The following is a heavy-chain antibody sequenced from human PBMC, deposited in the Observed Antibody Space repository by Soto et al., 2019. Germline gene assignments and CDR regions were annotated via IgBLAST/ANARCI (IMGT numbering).Heavy chain of an antibody. Sequence: ASVKVSCKSSGYTFSSYGVSWVRQAPGQGLEWMGGIIPIFGTANYAQKFQGRVTITADESTSTAYMELSSLRSEDTAVYYCASIPHVDTAMEMYYYYYGMDVWGQGTTVTVSS. CDR3: ASIPHVDTAMEMYYYYYGMDV. CDR1: GYTFSSYG. J-gene: IGHJ6*02. D-gene: IGHD5-18*01. CDR2: IIPIFGTA. V-gene: IGHV1-69*13.